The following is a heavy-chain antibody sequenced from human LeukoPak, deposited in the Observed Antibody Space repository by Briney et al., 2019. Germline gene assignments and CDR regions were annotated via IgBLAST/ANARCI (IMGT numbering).Heavy chain of an antibody. CDR2: IYSGGST. CDR1: GFTVSSNY. CDR3: ARVGRRDNDFWSGYYKASKRYGMDV. D-gene: IGHD3-3*01. Sequence: PGGSLRLSCAASGFTVSSNYMSWVRQAPGKGLEWVSVIYSGGSTYYADSVKGRFTISRDNSKNTLYLQMNSLRAEDTAVYYCARVGRRDNDFWSGYYKASKRYGMDVWGQGTTVTVSS. J-gene: IGHJ6*02. V-gene: IGHV3-53*05.